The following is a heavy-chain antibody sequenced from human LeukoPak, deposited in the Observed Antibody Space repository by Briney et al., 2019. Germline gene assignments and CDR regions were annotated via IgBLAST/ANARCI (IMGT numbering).Heavy chain of an antibody. CDR2: ITTNGDST. J-gene: IGHJ4*02. CDR1: GFTFSSYA. CDR3: LKVRGRFYTPCHC. V-gene: IGHV3-64D*06. Sequence: PGGSLRLSCSASGFTFSSYAMHWVRQAPEKGLEYVSAITTNGDSTFYADSVKGRFTISRDNSKNTLYLQMSSLRAEDTAVYYCLKVRGRFYTPCHCWGQGTLVTVSS. D-gene: IGHD2-2*02.